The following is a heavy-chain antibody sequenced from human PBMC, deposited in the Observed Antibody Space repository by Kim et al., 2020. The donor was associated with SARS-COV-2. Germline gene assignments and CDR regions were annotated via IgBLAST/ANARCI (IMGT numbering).Heavy chain of an antibody. J-gene: IGHJ4*02. CDR1: GFTFSSYA. V-gene: IGHV3-30*04. Sequence: GGFLRLSCAASGFTFSSYAMHWVRQAPGKGLEWVAVISYDGSNKYYADSVKGRFTISRDNSKNTLYLQMNSLRAEDTAVYYCAREASYDYVWGSFDYWGQGTLVTVSS. CDR3: AREASYDYVWGSFDY. CDR2: ISYDGSNK. D-gene: IGHD3-16*01.